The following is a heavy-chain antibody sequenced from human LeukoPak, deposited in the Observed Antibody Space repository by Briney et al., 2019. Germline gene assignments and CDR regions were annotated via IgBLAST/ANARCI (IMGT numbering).Heavy chain of an antibody. V-gene: IGHV4-4*08. J-gene: IGHJ4*02. CDR2: IYATGRT. CDR1: GGSISNHY. D-gene: IGHD2-15*01. CDR3: ARYFEVAGRWYLDY. Sequence: SETLSLTCTVSGGSISNHYWSWIRQPPGKGLEWIGFIYATGRTDYNPSFTSRATVSVDMSNNQFSLELTFVTAADTAMYYCARYFEVAGRWYLDYWGQGTLVTVSS.